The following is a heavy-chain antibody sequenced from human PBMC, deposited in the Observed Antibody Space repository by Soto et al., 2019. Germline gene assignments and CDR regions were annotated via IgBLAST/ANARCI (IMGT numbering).Heavy chain of an antibody. V-gene: IGHV3-33*01. CDR2: IWYDGSKE. Sequence: QVQLVESGGGVVQPGRSLRLCCAASGFTFSGFGMHWVRQAPGKGLEWVAVIWYDGSKEYYVDSVKGRFTISRDNSKNILYLQINSLRAEDTAVYYCARFNGGNSVGSFDYWGQGTLVTVSS. J-gene: IGHJ4*02. D-gene: IGHD4-4*01. CDR3: ARFNGGNSVGSFDY. CDR1: GFTFSGFG.